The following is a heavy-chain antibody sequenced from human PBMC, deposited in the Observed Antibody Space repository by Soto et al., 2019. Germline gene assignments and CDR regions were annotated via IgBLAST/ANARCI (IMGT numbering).Heavy chain of an antibody. CDR3: AKDRRDGYNYAHDY. V-gene: IGHV3-23*01. J-gene: IGHJ4*02. CDR2: ISGSGGST. CDR1: GFTFSSYV. D-gene: IGHD5-12*01. Sequence: GGSLRLSCAASGFTFSSYVMSWVRQAPGKGLEWVSGISGSGGSTYYADSVKGRFTISRDNSKNTLYLQMNSLRAEDTAVYYCAKDRRDGYNYAHDYWGQGTLVTAPQ.